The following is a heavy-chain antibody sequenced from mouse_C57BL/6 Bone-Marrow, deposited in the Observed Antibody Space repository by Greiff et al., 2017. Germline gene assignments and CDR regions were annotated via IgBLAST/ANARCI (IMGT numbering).Heavy chain of an antibody. D-gene: IGHD4-1*01. Sequence: QVQLQQSGAELVRPGTSVKLSCKASGYTFTSYWMHWVKQRPGQGLEWIGVIDPSDSYTNYNQKFKGKATLTVDTSSSTAYMQLSSLTSEDSAVYYCARRSWDYWYFDVWGTGTTVTVSS. CDR2: IDPSDSYT. CDR3: ARRSWDYWYFDV. J-gene: IGHJ1*03. V-gene: IGHV1-59*01. CDR1: GYTFTSYW.